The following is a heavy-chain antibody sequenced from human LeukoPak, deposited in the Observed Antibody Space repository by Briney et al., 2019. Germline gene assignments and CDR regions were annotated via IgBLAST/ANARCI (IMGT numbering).Heavy chain of an antibody. V-gene: IGHV3-7*01. CDR2: IKQDGSEK. J-gene: IGHJ4*02. Sequence: GGSLRLSCAASGFTFSSYWISWVRQAPGKGLEWVANIKQDGSEKYYVDSVKGRFTISRDNAKNSLYLQMNSLRAEDTAVYYCARGVDTAMVDAGSDVWLPYYFDYWGQGTLVTVSS. CDR3: ARGVDTAMVDAGSDVWLPYYFDY. D-gene: IGHD5-18*01. CDR1: GFTFSSYW.